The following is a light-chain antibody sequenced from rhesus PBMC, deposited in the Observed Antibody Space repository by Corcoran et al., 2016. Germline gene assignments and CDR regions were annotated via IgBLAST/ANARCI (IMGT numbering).Light chain of an antibody. CDR3: PQYSSSPYS. J-gene: IGKJ2*01. Sequence: DIQMTQSPSSLSASVGDRVTITCRASQDTSTHLNWYQQKPGKAPKSLIYKTSTLQSGVPARFSGSGSGTDFTITISSLQSEDFATCYCPQYSSSPYSFRQGTKVEIK. CDR2: KTS. CDR1: QDTSTH. V-gene: IGKV1-43*01.